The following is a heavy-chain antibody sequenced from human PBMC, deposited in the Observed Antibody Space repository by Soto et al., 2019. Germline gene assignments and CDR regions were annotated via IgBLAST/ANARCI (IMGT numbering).Heavy chain of an antibody. CDR3: AKSRAAAHPRVGMDV. V-gene: IGHV1-69*01. D-gene: IGHD6-25*01. CDR2: IIPFFHAP. J-gene: IGHJ6*01. CDR1: GGPFGKNA. Sequence: GGSVKVCFKASGGPFGKNAFSLVRQAPGQGLEWMGGIIPFFHAPNYAQKFQGRVTITADESINMVFMEMSSLRSEDTAIYYCAKSRAAAHPRVGMDVWGQGTTVTVSS.